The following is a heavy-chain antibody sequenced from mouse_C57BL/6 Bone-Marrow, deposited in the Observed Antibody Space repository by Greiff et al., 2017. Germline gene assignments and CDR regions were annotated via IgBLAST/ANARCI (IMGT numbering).Heavy chain of an antibody. D-gene: IGHD1-1*01. CDR2: IYIGNGYT. Sequence: DVQLQESGAELVRPGSSVKMSCKTSGYTFPSYGINWVKQRPGQGLEWIGYIYIGNGYTEYNAKFKGKATLTSDKSSSTAYRQLSSLTSEDSAIYFSARECVYGCNWGQGTTLTVS. V-gene: IGHV1-58*01. J-gene: IGHJ2*01. CDR3: ARECVYGCN. CDR1: GYTFPSYG.